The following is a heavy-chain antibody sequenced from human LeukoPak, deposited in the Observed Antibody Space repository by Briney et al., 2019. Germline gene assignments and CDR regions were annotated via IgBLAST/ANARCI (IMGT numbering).Heavy chain of an antibody. Sequence: PSQTLSLTCTVSGGSISSGSYYWSWIRQPAGKELEWIGRIYTSGSTNYNPSLKSRVTISVDTSKNQFSLKLSSVTAADTAVYYCASSIAAAGTDAFDIWGQGTMVTVSS. CDR3: ASSIAAAGTDAFDI. J-gene: IGHJ3*02. CDR2: IYTSGST. CDR1: GGSISSGSYY. D-gene: IGHD6-13*01. V-gene: IGHV4-61*02.